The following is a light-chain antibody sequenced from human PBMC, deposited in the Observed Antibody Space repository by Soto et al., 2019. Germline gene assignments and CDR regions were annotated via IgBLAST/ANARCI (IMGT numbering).Light chain of an antibody. J-gene: IGLJ3*02. CDR3: NSFTSSTPWV. V-gene: IGLV2-14*01. CDR2: EVN. Sequence: QSALTQPASVSGSPGQSITISCTGTSSDVGGYNYVSWFQQHPGKAPKLLIYEVNNRPSGVSNRFSGSKSGNTASLTISGLQTEDEADYYCNSFTSSTPWVFGGGTKLTVL. CDR1: SSDVGGYNY.